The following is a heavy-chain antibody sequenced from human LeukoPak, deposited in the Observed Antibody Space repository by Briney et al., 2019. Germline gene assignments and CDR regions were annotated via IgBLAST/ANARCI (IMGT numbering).Heavy chain of an antibody. Sequence: PSETLSLTCTVSGGSISTSNYYWGWIRQPPGKGLEWIGNIFYSGSTNYNPSLKSRVTISIDKSKNQFSLKLSSVTAADTAIYYCAREYGSSHSFDPWGQGTLVTVSS. D-gene: IGHD6-13*01. CDR3: AREYGSSHSFDP. V-gene: IGHV4-39*07. CDR1: GGSISTSNYY. J-gene: IGHJ5*02. CDR2: IFYSGST.